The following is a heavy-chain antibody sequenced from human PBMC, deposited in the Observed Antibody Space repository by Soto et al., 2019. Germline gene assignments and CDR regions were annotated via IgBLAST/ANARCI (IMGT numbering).Heavy chain of an antibody. Sequence: GASVTVSCKASGYTFTSYDINWVRQAHGQGLEWMGWMNPNSGNTGYAQKFQGRVTMTSNTSISTAYMELSSLTSEDTAVYYCARDQGITTFGVYSMYYYGMDVWGQGTTVTVSS. CDR3: ARDQGITTFGVYSMYYYGMDV. CDR1: GYTFTSYD. J-gene: IGHJ6*02. D-gene: IGHD3-3*01. V-gene: IGHV1-8*01. CDR2: MNPNSGNT.